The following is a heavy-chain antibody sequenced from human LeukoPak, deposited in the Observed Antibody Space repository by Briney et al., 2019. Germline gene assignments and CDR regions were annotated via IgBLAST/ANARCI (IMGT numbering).Heavy chain of an antibody. J-gene: IGHJ4*02. Sequence: SETLSLTCAVYGGSFSGYYWSWIRQPPGKGLEWIGEINHSGSTNYNPSLKSRVTISVDTSKNQFSLKLSSVTAADTAVYYCARHTSGSSLDYWGQGSLVTVSS. CDR2: INHSGST. CDR1: GGSFSGYY. D-gene: IGHD6-25*01. CDR3: ARHTSGSSLDY. V-gene: IGHV4-34*01.